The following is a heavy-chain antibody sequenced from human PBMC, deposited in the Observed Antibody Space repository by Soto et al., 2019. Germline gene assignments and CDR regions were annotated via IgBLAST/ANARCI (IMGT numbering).Heavy chain of an antibody. D-gene: IGHD1-26*01. Sequence: VQLAQSGSESMQPGASVKVSCKGPGYNLNSHSIDWLRQAPGQGLEWMGWINPNTGNPTYEQGFTGRFVFSVDTSVSKVYLRICSLKDDDSAVYYCARDRASGSLDYWGQGTRGTVSS. CDR3: ARDRASGSLDY. CDR2: INPNTGNP. CDR1: GYNLNSHS. J-gene: IGHJ4*02. V-gene: IGHV7-4-1*01.